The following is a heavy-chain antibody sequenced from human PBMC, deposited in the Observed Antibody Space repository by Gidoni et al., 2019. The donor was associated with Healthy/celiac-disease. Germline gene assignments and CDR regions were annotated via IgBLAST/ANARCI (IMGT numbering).Heavy chain of an antibody. V-gene: IGHV3-33*01. Sequence: QVQLVESGGGVVQLGSSRILAGAASGFTFRSYGMHWVRQAPGKGLEWVAVIGYYGSNKYYADSVKGRFTISRDNSKNTLYLQMNSLRAEDTAVYYCARDQAGDSSGYSDYWGQGTLVTVSS. CDR1: GFTFRSYG. CDR2: IGYYGSNK. D-gene: IGHD3-22*01. CDR3: ARDQAGDSSGYSDY. J-gene: IGHJ4*02.